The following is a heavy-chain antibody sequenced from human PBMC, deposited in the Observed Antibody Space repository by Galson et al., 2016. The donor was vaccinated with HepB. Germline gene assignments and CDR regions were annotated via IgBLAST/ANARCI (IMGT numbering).Heavy chain of an antibody. CDR1: GLPVSNDY. D-gene: IGHD3-22*01. J-gene: IGHJ6*02. Sequence: SLRLSCAAYGLPVSNDYMSWVRQAPGKGLEWVAVIWSDASNKYYGESVRGRFTISRDNSENTLFLQMNNLRAEDTAVYFCARDTGRTSSIVVAPSYGLDVWGQGTTVTVSS. CDR3: ARDTGRTSSIVVAPSYGLDV. CDR2: IWSDASNK. V-gene: IGHV3-33*08.